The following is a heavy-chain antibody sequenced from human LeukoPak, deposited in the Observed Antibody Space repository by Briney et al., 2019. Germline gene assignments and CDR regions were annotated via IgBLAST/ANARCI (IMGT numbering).Heavy chain of an antibody. CDR1: GFTFDDYA. Sequence: GRSLRLSCAASGFTFDDYAMHWVRQAPGKGLEWVSGISWNSGSIGYADSVKGRFTISRDNAKNSLYLQMNSLRAEDTALYYCAKDIRGGLDAFDIWGQGTMVTVSS. CDR3: AKDIRGGLDAFDI. D-gene: IGHD3-10*01. CDR2: ISWNSGSI. V-gene: IGHV3-9*01. J-gene: IGHJ3*02.